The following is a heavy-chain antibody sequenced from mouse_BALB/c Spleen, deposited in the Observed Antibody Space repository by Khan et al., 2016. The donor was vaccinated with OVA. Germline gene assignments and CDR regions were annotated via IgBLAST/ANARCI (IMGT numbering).Heavy chain of an antibody. CDR3: TRGATWFFDC. CDR1: GYIFINYW. V-gene: IGHV1-63*02. D-gene: IGHD3-1*01. Sequence: QVQLQQPGAELVRPGTSVKLSCKASGYIFINYWLGWVKQRPGHGLEWIGDIYPAGYYFNYHAKFKDKATLTADTSSTAAYLQLSSLTSEASAVFLCTRGATWFFDCWGAGTTVTVAS. J-gene: IGHJ1*01. CDR2: IYPAGYYF.